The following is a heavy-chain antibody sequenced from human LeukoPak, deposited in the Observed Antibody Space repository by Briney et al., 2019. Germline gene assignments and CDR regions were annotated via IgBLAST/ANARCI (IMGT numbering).Heavy chain of an antibody. J-gene: IGHJ3*02. V-gene: IGHV3-7*01. CDR1: EFTFSTYW. Sequence: PGGSLRLSCAASEFTFSTYWMTWVRQAPGKGLEWVADIKQEGSEKYYVDSVKGRFTISRQNAKNSLFLQMNSLRAEDTAVYYCARHRSGGSQDDAFDIWGQGTLVTVSS. CDR2: IKQEGSEK. D-gene: IGHD2-15*01. CDR3: ARHRSGGSQDDAFDI.